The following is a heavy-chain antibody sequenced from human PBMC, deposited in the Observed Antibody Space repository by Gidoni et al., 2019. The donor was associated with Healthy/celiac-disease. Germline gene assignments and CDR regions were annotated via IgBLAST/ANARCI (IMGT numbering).Heavy chain of an antibody. J-gene: IGHJ4*02. CDR2: IIPILGIA. V-gene: IGHV1-69*02. CDR1: GGTFSSYT. D-gene: IGHD2-8*02. Sequence: QVQLVQSGAEVKKPGSQVKVSCKASGGTFSSYTISWVRQAPGQGLEWMGRIIPILGIANYAQKFQGRVTIIADKSTSTAYMELSSLRSEDTAVYYCAGRKGDIVLACQDWGQGTLVTVSS. CDR3: AGRKGDIVLACQD.